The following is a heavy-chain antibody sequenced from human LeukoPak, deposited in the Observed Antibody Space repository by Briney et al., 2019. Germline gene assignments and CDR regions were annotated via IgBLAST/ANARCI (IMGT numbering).Heavy chain of an antibody. CDR2: IISSSSTI. D-gene: IGHD3-10*01. CDR3: ARAPGIYYSLRAFDI. J-gene: IGHJ3*02. CDR1: LFTFSSYS. Sequence: GGSLRLSCSASLFTFSSYSMNWVGQAPGKGREGVSYIISSSSTIYYADSVKGRFTISGDNAKNSLNLQMNSLSAEDTAVYCCARAPGIYYSLRAFDIWGQGTMVTVSS. V-gene: IGHV3-48*04.